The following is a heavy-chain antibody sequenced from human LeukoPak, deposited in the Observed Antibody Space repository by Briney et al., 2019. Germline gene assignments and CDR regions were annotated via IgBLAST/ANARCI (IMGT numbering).Heavy chain of an antibody. CDR2: IYYSGST. Sequence: SETLSLTCTVSGGSISSYYWSWIRQPPGKGLEWIGYIYYSGSTNYNPSLTSRVTISVDTSKNQFSLKLSSVTAADTAVYYCARVRKVGATIGAFDIWGQGTMVTVSS. CDR3: ARVRKVGATIGAFDI. CDR1: GGSISSYY. J-gene: IGHJ3*02. D-gene: IGHD1-26*01. V-gene: IGHV4-59*01.